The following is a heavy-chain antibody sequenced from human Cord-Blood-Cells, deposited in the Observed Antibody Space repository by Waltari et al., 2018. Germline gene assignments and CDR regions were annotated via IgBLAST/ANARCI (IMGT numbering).Heavy chain of an antibody. J-gene: IGHJ4*02. CDR1: GFFLSTRGVG. Sequence: QITLKESGPTLVKSTQTPTLTCTFSGFFLSTRGVGVCRIRQPPGKALEWLALIHWNDDKRNRPSLKSRLTITKDTSKNQVVRTMTNMDPVDTATNYCAHENYWGKTHDYWGQGTLVTVSS. CDR2: IHWNDDK. V-gene: IGHV2-5*01. CDR3: AHENYWGKTHDY. D-gene: IGHD7-27*01.